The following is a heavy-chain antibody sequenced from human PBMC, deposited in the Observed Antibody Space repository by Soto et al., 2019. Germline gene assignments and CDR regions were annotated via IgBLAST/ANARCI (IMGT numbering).Heavy chain of an antibody. V-gene: IGHV4-59*11. CDR3: TRANWYSEY. CDR2: IYYNGNT. D-gene: IGHD7-27*01. CDR1: GGSIGNHY. Sequence: QVQLQESGPGLVKPSETLSLTCTGSGGSIGNHYWSWIRQPPGKGLEWIGYIYYNGNTNYNPPLKSRVTMSVDTSKNQIPLKLSSVTAADTAVYYCTRANWYSEYWGQGTLVTVSS. J-gene: IGHJ4*02.